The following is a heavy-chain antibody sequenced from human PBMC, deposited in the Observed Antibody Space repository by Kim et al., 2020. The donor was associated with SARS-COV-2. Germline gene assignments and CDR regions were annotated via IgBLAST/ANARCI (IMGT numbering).Heavy chain of an antibody. D-gene: IGHD3-16*01. CDR3: ARLGY. CDR2: RSRIISR. J-gene: IGHJ4*02. Sequence: RSRIISRYDADSVKGRFPISRANAKTSLYLQMNGLGAEDTAVYYCARLGYWGQGTLVTVSS. V-gene: IGHV3-21*01.